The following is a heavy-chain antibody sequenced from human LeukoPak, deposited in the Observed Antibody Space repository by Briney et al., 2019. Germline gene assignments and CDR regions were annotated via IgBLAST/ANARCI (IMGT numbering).Heavy chain of an antibody. V-gene: IGHV3-23*01. J-gene: IGHJ4*02. CDR3: AKDGAWLRFDD. CDR2: ISPGGGPT. D-gene: IGHD5-12*01. Sequence: GGTLRLSCAGSGFPFSSHGMNWVRQAPGKGLEWVSGISPGGGPTYYADSVRGRFSISRDDLKDTLYLQMKNLRAEDTGVYYCAKDGAWLRFDDWGQGILVTVSS. CDR1: GFPFSSHG.